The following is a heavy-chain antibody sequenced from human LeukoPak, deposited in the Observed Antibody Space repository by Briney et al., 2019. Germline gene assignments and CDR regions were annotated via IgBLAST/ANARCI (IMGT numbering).Heavy chain of an antibody. D-gene: IGHD3-9*01. V-gene: IGHV1-69*01. CDR2: IIPIFGTA. CDR3: ARGEATYDILTGYYPDPFGY. CDR1: GGTFSSYA. Sequence: SVKVSCKASGGTFSSYAISWVRQAPGQGLEWMGGIIPIFGTANYAQKFQGRVTITADESTSTAYMELSSLRSEDTAVYYCARGEATYDILTGYYPDPFGYWGQGTLVTVSS. J-gene: IGHJ4*02.